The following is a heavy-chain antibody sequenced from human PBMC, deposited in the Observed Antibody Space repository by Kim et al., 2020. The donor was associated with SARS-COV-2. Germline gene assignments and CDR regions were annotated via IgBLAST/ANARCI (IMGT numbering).Heavy chain of an antibody. V-gene: IGHV3-9*01. CDR3: TKDVLAGGADV. CDR2: I. D-gene: IGHD3-3*02. Sequence: IGDADSVKGRLTTSIDNAKNSLYLQMNSLRPEDTALYYCTKDVLAGGADVWGQGTAVIVSS. J-gene: IGHJ6*02.